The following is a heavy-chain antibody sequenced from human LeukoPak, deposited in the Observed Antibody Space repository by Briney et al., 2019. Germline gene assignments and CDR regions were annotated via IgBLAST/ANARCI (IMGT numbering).Heavy chain of an antibody. V-gene: IGHV3-21*01. CDR3: ARVGGDHVLWDDY. CDR2: ISSHSRYI. J-gene: IGHJ4*02. CDR1: GFTFSSYS. Sequence: GGSLRLSCAASGFTFSSYSMNWVRQAPGKGLEWVSSISSHSRYIYYADSVKGRFTISRDNAKNSLYLQMNSLRAEDTAVYYCARVGGDHVLWDDYWGQGTLVTVSS. D-gene: IGHD4-17*01.